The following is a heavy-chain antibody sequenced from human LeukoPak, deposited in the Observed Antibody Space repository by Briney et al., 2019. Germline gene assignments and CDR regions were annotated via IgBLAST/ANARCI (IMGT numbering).Heavy chain of an antibody. CDR3: ARLNSSSLYH. D-gene: IGHD4-23*01. J-gene: IGHJ5*02. CDR1: AHSFPTHK. Sequence: PGESLKTSKKRSAHSFPTHKTGWVPQMPGKGLEWMGIIYPGDSDTRYSPSFQGQVTMSADKSISTAYLQWSSLKASDAAMYYCARLNSSSLYHWGQGTLVTVSS. CDR2: IYPGDSDT. V-gene: IGHV5-51*01.